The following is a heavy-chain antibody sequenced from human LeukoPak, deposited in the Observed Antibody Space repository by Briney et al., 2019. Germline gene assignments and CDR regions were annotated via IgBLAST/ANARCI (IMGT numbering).Heavy chain of an antibody. D-gene: IGHD6-13*01. CDR1: GFTVSSNY. CDR3: AKDHGPNIAAAGTVVY. Sequence: GGSLRLSCAASGFTVSSNYMSWVRQAPGKGLEWVSVIYSGGSTYYADSVKGRFTISRDNSKNTLYLQMNSLRAEDTAVYYCAKDHGPNIAAAGTVVYWGQGTLVTVSS. J-gene: IGHJ4*02. V-gene: IGHV3-66*01. CDR2: IYSGGST.